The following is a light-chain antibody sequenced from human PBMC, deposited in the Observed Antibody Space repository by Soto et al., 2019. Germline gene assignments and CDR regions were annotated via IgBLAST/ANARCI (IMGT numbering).Light chain of an antibody. CDR2: LTS. CDR3: QQYGSSGT. CDR1: QAVNTR. V-gene: IGKV3-20*01. J-gene: IGKJ1*01. Sequence: EIVLTQSPATLSSFPGDRVTLSCRASQAVNTRLAWYQHKPGQAPRLLIYLTSNRAAGIPDRFSCSGSGTGFTLTISRLEPEDFAVYYCQQYGSSGTFGPGTKVDIK.